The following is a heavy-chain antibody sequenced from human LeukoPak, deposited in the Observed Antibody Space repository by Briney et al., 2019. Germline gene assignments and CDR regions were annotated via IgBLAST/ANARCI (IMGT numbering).Heavy chain of an antibody. CDR2: INKDATEK. CDR1: EFTSSAFW. D-gene: IGHD2-8*02. CDR3: AIFAGVVLGNLLL. Sequence: GGSLRLSCAASEFTSSAFWMSWVRRPPGKGLEWVANINKDATEKEYVDSVKGRFSIFRDNAKNSVFLQMNSLRVEDTAVYYCAIFAGVVLGNLLLWGKGTTVIVSS. J-gene: IGHJ6*04. V-gene: IGHV3-7*01.